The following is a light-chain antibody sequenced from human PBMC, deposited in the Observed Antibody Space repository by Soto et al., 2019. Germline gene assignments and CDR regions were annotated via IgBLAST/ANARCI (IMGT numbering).Light chain of an antibody. Sequence: EIVLTQSPATLSLSPGERATLSCRASQSVSSYLAWYQQKPGQAPRLLIYDASNRATGIPPRFSGSGSGPDFPLTIISLEPEDFAVYYCQQRSNWPPVFTFGPGTKVDIK. V-gene: IGKV3-11*01. CDR3: QQRSNWPPVFT. CDR1: QSVSSY. CDR2: DAS. J-gene: IGKJ3*01.